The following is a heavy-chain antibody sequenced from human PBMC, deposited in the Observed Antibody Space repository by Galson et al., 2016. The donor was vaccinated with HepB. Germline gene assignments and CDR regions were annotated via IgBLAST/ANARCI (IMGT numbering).Heavy chain of an antibody. Sequence: LSLTCTVSGGSISSVAYYWSWIRQHPGKGLEWIGYIYYTGSTYYNPSLKSRITMSVDTSKNQFSLKLSSVTAADTAVYYCARGDNPDYGDYASAYYYMDVWGKGTTVTVSS. J-gene: IGHJ6*03. CDR1: GGSISSVAYY. CDR3: ARGDNPDYGDYASAYYYMDV. V-gene: IGHV4-31*03. D-gene: IGHD4-17*01. CDR2: IYYTGST.